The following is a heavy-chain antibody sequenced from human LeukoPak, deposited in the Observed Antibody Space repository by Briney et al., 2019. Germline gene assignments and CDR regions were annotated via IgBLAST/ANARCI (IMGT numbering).Heavy chain of an antibody. J-gene: IGHJ4*02. V-gene: IGHV3-23*01. CDR1: GFIFSSHA. CDR3: AKDGGLWVSAHWGDS. D-gene: IGHD7-27*01. CDR2: ISGSGGST. Sequence: GGSLRLSCAASGFIFSSHAMSWVRQAPGKGPEWVSAISGSGGSTYYADSVKGRFTISRDNSKNTLYLQMNSLRAEDTAVYYCAKDGGLWVSAHWGDSWGRGTLVTVSS.